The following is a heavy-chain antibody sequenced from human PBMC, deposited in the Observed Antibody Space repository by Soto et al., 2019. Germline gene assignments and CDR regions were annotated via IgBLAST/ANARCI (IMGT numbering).Heavy chain of an antibody. CDR3: ARGTGDSILYYYNYYMDV. CDR2: IKQDGSEK. Sequence: GGSLRLSCAASGFTFSSYWMTWVRQAPGKGLEWVANIKQDGSEKYYVDSVKGRFTISRDNAKNSLYLQVNSLRAEDTAVYYCARGTGDSILYYYNYYMDVWGKGTTVTVSS. V-gene: IGHV3-7*04. CDR1: GFTFSSYW. J-gene: IGHJ6*03. D-gene: IGHD4-17*01.